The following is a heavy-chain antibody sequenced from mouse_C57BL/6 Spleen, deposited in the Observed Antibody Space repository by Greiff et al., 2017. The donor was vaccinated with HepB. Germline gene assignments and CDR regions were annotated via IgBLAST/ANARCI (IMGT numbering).Heavy chain of an antibody. Sequence: VQLVESGPELVKPGASVKISCKASGYAFSSSWMNWVKQRPGKGLEWIGRIYPGDEDTDYNGKFKGKATLTADKSSSTAYMQLSSLTSEDSAVYFCARENYGSSRLDYWGQGTTLTVSS. CDR2: IYPGDEDT. CDR3: ARENYGSSRLDY. V-gene: IGHV1-82*01. CDR1: GYAFSSSW. J-gene: IGHJ2*01. D-gene: IGHD1-1*01.